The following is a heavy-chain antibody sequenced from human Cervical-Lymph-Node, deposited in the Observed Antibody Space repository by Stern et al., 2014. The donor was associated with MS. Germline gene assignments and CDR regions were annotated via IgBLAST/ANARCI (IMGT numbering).Heavy chain of an antibody. CDR2: IGNGGDNI. D-gene: IGHD3-3*01. CDR3: AGDRRPSSYEGMNN. J-gene: IGHJ4*02. CDR1: GFTFNDYY. Sequence: VQLVESGGGLVKPGGSLRLSCVASGFTFNDYYMSWIRQTPGKGLEWISYIGNGGDNISYSDSVRGRFTISRDNAKNSLYLQMNSLRAEDTAVYYCAGDRRPSSYEGMNNWGQGTLVTVSS. V-gene: IGHV3-11*01.